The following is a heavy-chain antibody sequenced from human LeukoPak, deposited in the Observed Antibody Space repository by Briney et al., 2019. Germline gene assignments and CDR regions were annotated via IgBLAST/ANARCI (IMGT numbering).Heavy chain of an antibody. J-gene: IGHJ4*02. CDR2: INHGGSI. V-gene: IGHV4-34*01. D-gene: IGHD6-13*01. Sequence: SETLSLTCAVYGGPFTGYFWSWVRQSPGKGLEWIGEINHGGSINSNPSLKSRVTISRDTSKNQFSLKLSSVTAADTAVYYCARHRFLGQQLVHPYFDYWGQGTLVTVSS. CDR3: ARHRFLGQQLVHPYFDY. CDR1: GGPFTGYF.